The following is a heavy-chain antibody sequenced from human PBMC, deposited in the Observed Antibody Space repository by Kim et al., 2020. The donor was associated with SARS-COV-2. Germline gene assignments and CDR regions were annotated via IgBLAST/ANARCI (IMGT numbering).Heavy chain of an antibody. D-gene: IGHD2-2*01. V-gene: IGHV4-34*01. CDR3: ARAPKTSSNKYYYYYYGMDV. Sequence: RVTISVDTSKNQFSLKLSSVTAADTAVYYCARAPKTSSNKYYYYYYGMDVWGQGTTVTVSS. J-gene: IGHJ6*02.